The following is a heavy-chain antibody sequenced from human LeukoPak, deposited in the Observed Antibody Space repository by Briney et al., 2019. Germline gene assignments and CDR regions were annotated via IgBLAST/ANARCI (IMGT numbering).Heavy chain of an antibody. CDR3: ARVGPAAAGRGYWYFDL. D-gene: IGHD6-13*01. CDR2: ISSSGYTM. Sequence: PGGSLRLSCAASGFTFSAYYMTWIRQAPGKGLEWVSYISSSGYTMFYADSVKGRFTISRDNTKSSLFPQLNSLRADDTAVYYCARVGPAAAGRGYWYFDLWGRGTLVTVSS. CDR1: GFTFSAYY. J-gene: IGHJ2*01. V-gene: IGHV3-11*01.